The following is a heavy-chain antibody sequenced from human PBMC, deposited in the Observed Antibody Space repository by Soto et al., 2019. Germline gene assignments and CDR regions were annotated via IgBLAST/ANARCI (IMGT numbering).Heavy chain of an antibody. D-gene: IGHD6-6*01. Sequence: EVQLVESGGGLVQPGGSLRLSCAASGLTVSSNYMNWVRQAPGKGMDWVSVIYSGSSTYYEDSVKGRFIISRDNSKNTLFLQRNNLEVEDTAVYYGARERGSSAAWFDPWGQGTLVTVSS. CDR1: GLTVSSNY. V-gene: IGHV3-66*01. CDR2: IYSGSST. CDR3: ARERGSSAAWFDP. J-gene: IGHJ5*02.